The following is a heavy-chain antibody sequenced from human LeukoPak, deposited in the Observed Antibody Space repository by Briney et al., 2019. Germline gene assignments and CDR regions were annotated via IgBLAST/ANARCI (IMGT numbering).Heavy chain of an antibody. Sequence: GSLLLSCAASGFTFSSYAMSWVRQAPGKGLEWVSAISGSGGSTYYADSVKGRFTISRDNSKNTLYLQMNSLRAEDTAVYYCAKARGIPHPFDYWGQGTLVTVSS. CDR2: ISGSGGST. D-gene: IGHD3-10*01. J-gene: IGHJ4*02. CDR3: AKARGIPHPFDY. V-gene: IGHV3-23*01. CDR1: GFTFSSYA.